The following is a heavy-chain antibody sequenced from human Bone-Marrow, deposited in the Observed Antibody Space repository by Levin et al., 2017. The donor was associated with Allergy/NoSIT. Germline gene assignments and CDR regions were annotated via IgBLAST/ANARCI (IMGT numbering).Heavy chain of an antibody. J-gene: IGHJ5*02. CDR2: IYHSGNI. Sequence: SETLSLTCAVSGGSISSGGYSWSWIRQPPGKGLEWIGYIYHSGNIYYNPSLKSRVTISLDRSKNQFSLKLSSVTAADTALYYCARLGYNFGYSWLDPWGQGTLVTVSS. D-gene: IGHD5-18*01. V-gene: IGHV4-30-2*01. CDR1: GGSISSGGYS. CDR3: ARLGYNFGYSWLDP.